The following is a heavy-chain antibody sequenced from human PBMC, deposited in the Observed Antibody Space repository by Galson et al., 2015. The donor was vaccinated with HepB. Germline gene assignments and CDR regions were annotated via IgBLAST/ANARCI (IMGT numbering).Heavy chain of an antibody. V-gene: IGHV2-5*02. Sequence: PALVKPTQTLTLTCTFSGFSLSTSGVGVGWVRQPPGKALEWLALIYWDDDKRYSPSLKSRLTITKDTSTNQVVLTMTNMDPVDTATYYCAHSKGSGRYCDYWGQGTLVTVSS. CDR2: IYWDDDK. J-gene: IGHJ4*02. D-gene: IGHD3-10*01. CDR3: AHSKGSGRYCDY. CDR1: GFSLSTSGVG.